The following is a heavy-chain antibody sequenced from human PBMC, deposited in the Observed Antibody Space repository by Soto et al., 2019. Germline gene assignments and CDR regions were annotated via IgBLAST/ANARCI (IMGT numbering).Heavy chain of an antibody. Sequence: GGSLRLSCAASGFTVSSNYMSWVRQAPGKGLEWVSVIYSGGSTYYADSVKGRFTISRDNSKNMLYLQMNSLRAEDTAVYYCARDWGYDFWSGYYGYYGMDVWGQGTTVTVSS. CDR3: ARDWGYDFWSGYYGYYGMDV. CDR2: IYSGGST. CDR1: GFTVSSNY. D-gene: IGHD3-3*01. V-gene: IGHV3-53*01. J-gene: IGHJ6*02.